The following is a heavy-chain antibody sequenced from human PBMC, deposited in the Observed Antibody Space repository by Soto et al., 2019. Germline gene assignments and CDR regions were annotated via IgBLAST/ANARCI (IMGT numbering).Heavy chain of an antibody. CDR2: MNPNSGNT. Sequence: QVQLVQSGAEVKKPGASVKVSCKASGYTFSSYDINWVRQATGQGLEWMGWMNPNSGNTGYAQKFQGRVIMTRNTSLSTAYTELSSLRSEDTAVYYCARGHVVGATPTRYWGQGTQVTVSS. V-gene: IGHV1-8*01. CDR3: ARGHVVGATPTRY. CDR1: GYTFSSYD. J-gene: IGHJ4*02. D-gene: IGHD1-26*01.